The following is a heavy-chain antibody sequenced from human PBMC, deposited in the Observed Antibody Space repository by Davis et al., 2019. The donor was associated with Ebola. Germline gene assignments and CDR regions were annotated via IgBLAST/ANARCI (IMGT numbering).Heavy chain of an antibody. CDR2: IKKDGSEK. CDR1: GFTFSSYW. CDR3: AHKLGYCSGSNCRFDY. J-gene: IGHJ4*02. Sequence: ESLKISCAASGFTFSSYWISWVRQAPGKGLEWVANIKKDGSEKYYLDSVKGRFTISRDTAKNSLLRQMNSLRVEDTAWYYCAHKLGYCSGSNCRFDYWGPGTLVTVST. V-gene: IGHV3-7*03. D-gene: IGHD2-2*01.